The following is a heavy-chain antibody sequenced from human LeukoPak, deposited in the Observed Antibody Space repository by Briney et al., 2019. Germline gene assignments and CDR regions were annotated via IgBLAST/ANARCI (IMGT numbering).Heavy chain of an antibody. J-gene: IGHJ4*02. D-gene: IGHD3-10*01. CDR3: AKVGYYGSGSFDY. CDR1: GFAFSSYA. Sequence: GGCLRLSCAASGFAFSSYAMSWVRQAPGKGLEWVSAISGSGGSTYYADSVKGRFTISRDNSKNTLYLQMNSLRAEDTAVYYCAKVGYYGSGSFDYWGQGTLVTVSS. V-gene: IGHV3-23*01. CDR2: ISGSGGST.